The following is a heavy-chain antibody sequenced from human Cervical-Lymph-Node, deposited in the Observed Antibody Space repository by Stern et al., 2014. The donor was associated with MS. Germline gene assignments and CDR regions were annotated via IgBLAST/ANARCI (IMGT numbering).Heavy chain of an antibody. CDR2: INPSGDSA. Sequence: VHLVESGAEVKKPGASVKVSCKASGYTFTRHYMHWVRQAPGPGLEWVGIINPSGDSASYAQEFQGRVTMTRDTSTSTVYMELSSLRSEDTAVYYCASGTGSKRPTGNYWGQGTLVTVSS. V-gene: IGHV1-46*01. CDR3: ASGTGSKRPTGNY. D-gene: IGHD3/OR15-3a*01. J-gene: IGHJ4*02. CDR1: GYTFTRHY.